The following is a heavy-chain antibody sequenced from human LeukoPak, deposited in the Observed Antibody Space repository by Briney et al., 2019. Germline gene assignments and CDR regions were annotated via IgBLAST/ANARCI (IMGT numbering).Heavy chain of an antibody. D-gene: IGHD3-3*01. CDR2: INPNSGGT. Sequence: GASVKVSCKASGYTFTGYYMHWVRQAPGQGLEWMGWINPNSGGTNYAQKFQGWVTMTRDTSISTAYMELSRLRSDDTVVYYCARQYYDFWSGYYSSEYYFDYWGQGTLVTVSS. CDR1: GYTFTGYY. V-gene: IGHV1-2*04. J-gene: IGHJ4*02. CDR3: ARQYYDFWSGYYSSEYYFDY.